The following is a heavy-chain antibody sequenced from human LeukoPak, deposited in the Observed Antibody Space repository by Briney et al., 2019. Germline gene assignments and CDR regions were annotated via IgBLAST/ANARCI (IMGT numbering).Heavy chain of an antibody. CDR3: ARSGSYNYNWFDP. V-gene: IGHV3-21*01. J-gene: IGHJ5*02. D-gene: IGHD1-26*01. CDR1: GFTFSSYS. CDR2: ISSSSRYI. Sequence: PGGSLRLSCAASGFTFSSYSMNWVRQAPGKGLEWVSSISSSSRYIYYADSVKGRFTISRDNAKNSLYLQMNSLRAEDTAVYYCARSGSYNYNWFDPWGQGTLVTVSS.